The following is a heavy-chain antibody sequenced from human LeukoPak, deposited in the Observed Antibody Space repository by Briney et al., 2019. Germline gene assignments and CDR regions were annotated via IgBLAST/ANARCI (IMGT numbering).Heavy chain of an antibody. J-gene: IGHJ4*02. D-gene: IGHD4-17*01. CDR1: GYTFTSYD. CDR3: AAERGPYGDYDY. CDR2: MNPNSGGT. V-gene: IGHV1-2*02. Sequence: ASVKVSCKASGYTFTSYDINWVRQATGQGLEWMGWMNPNSGGTNYAQKFQGRVTMTRDTSISTAYMELSRLRSDDTAVYYCAAERGPYGDYDYWGQGTLVTVSS.